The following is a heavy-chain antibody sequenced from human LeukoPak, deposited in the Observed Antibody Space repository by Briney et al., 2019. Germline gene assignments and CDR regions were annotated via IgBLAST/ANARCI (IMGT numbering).Heavy chain of an antibody. V-gene: IGHV1-2*02. CDR2: INPNSGGT. CDR3: ARSLSVRTTPPDY. Sequence: ASVKVSCTASGYTFTGYYMHWVRQAPGQGLEWMGWINPNSGGTNYAQKFQGRVTMTRDTSISTAYMELSRLRSDDTAVYYCARSLSVRTTPPDYWGQGTLVTVSS. J-gene: IGHJ4*02. CDR1: GYTFTGYY. D-gene: IGHD3-16*02.